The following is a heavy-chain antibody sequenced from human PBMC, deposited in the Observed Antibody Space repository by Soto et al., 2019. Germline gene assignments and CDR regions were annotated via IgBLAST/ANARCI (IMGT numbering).Heavy chain of an antibody. V-gene: IGHV3-74*01. CDR2: INSDGSST. CDR1: GFTFSSYW. CDR3: ARVLRHDYGDPAGDY. D-gene: IGHD4-17*01. J-gene: IGHJ4*02. Sequence: PGGSLRLSCAASGFTFSSYWMHWVRQAPGKGLVWVSRINSDGSSTSYADSVKGRFTISRDNAKNTLYLQMNSLRAEDTAVYYCARVLRHDYGDPAGDYWGQGTLVTVSS.